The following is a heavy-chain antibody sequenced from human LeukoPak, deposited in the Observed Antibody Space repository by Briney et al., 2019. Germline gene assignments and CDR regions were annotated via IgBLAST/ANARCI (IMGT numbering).Heavy chain of an antibody. CDR3: ARGKYSYGGSFDH. D-gene: IGHD5-18*01. J-gene: IGHJ4*02. CDR1: GFTFSSYD. CDR2: IGTAGDT. Sequence: GGSLRLSCAASGFTFSSYDMHWVRQATGKGLEWVSAIGTAGDTYYPGSVKGRFTISRENAKNSLYLQMNSLRAGDTAVYYCARGKYSYGGSFDHWGQGTLVTVSS. V-gene: IGHV3-13*01.